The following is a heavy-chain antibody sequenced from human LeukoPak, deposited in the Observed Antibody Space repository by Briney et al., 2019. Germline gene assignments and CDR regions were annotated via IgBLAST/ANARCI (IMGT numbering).Heavy chain of an antibody. CDR3: ATATYYDSSGYYSHAFDI. CDR1: GYTFTGYY. J-gene: IGHJ3*02. Sequence: ASVKVSCKASGYTFTGYYMHWVRQAPGQGLEWMGWINPNSGGTNYAQKFQGRVTMTRDTSISTAYMELSRLRSEDTAVYYCATATYYDSSGYYSHAFDIWGQGTMVTVSS. D-gene: IGHD3-22*01. V-gene: IGHV1-2*02. CDR2: INPNSGGT.